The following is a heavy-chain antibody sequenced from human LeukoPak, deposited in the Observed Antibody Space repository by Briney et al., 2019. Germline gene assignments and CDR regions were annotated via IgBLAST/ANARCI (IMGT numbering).Heavy chain of an antibody. J-gene: IGHJ4*02. CDR2: INPNSGGT. CDR1: GYTFTGYY. D-gene: IGHD2-2*01. Sequence: ASVKVSCKASGYTFTGYYMHWVRQAPGQGLEWMGWINPNSGGTKYAQKFQGRVTMTRDTTISTAYMELSRLRSDDTAVYYCARGVSGVVPAAMGEYWGQGTLVTVSS. V-gene: IGHV1-2*02. CDR3: ARGVSGVVPAAMGEY.